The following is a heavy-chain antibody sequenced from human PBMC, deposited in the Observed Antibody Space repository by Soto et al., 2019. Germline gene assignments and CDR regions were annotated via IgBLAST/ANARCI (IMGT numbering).Heavy chain of an antibody. CDR1: SASIRGYY. J-gene: IGHJ5*02. Sequence: QVQLQESGPGLVKPSETLSLTCTVSSASIRGYYWSWIRQPPGKGLEWIGYAYYGGATHSNPSFQSRVTIDLDTSKNQFSLNLRSVTAADTAVYYCARRQVVPIGWFDPWGQGSLVTVSS. CDR2: AYYGGAT. D-gene: IGHD2-2*01. V-gene: IGHV4-59*08. CDR3: ARRQVVPIGWFDP.